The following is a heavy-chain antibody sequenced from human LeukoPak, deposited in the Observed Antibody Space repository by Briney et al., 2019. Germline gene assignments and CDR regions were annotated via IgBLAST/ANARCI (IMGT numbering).Heavy chain of an antibody. D-gene: IGHD3-3*01. Sequence: SVKVSCKASGDTFSNSAVNWLRQAPGQGLEWMGGIIPIFATANYAQRFQGRVTITADGSTSTAYMELSSLRSEDTAVYYCATAVETRYGMDVWGQGTTVTVSS. CDR2: IIPIFATA. J-gene: IGHJ6*02. V-gene: IGHV1-69*13. CDR3: ATAVETRYGMDV. CDR1: GDTFSNSA.